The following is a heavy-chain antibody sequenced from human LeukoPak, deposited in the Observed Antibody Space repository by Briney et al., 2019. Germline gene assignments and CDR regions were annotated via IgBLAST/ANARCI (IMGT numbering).Heavy chain of an antibody. CDR3: ASLNSGYGPRDFDY. D-gene: IGHD5-12*01. Sequence: GGSLSPFCAPSGFTVSSKGMHWVRQAPGKGLEWVAVIWYDGSNKYYADSVKGRFTISRDNSKNTLYLQMDSLRAEDTAVYYCASLNSGYGPRDFDYWGRGPVVTVSS. J-gene: IGHJ4*02. CDR2: IWYDGSNK. V-gene: IGHV3-33*01. CDR1: GFTVSSKG.